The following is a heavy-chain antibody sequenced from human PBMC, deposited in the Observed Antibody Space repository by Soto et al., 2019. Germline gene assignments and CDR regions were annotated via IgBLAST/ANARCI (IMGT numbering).Heavy chain of an antibody. V-gene: IGHV1-18*04. CDR1: GYTFTTYS. CDR3: RFTVSRDNAKNSLYLQLNSLRDEDTAVYYCAREMGACSDSSCYPGPYDS. D-gene: IGHD2-2*01. Sequence: AASVKVSCKASGYTFTTYSFSWVRQAPGQGLEWMGWISAYNGDTNYAQKFQGRVTMATDTSTSTVYITSKSTTIKYADSVKGRFTVSRDNAKNSLYLQLNSLRDEDTAVYYCAREMGACSDSSCYPGPYDSWGQGTLVTVSS. CDR2: ISAYNGDT. J-gene: IGHJ5*02.